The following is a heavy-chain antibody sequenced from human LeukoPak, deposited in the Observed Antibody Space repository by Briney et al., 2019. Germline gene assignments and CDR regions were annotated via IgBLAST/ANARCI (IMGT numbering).Heavy chain of an antibody. V-gene: IGHV1-8*03. CDR2: MNPNIGTT. D-gene: IGHD4-17*01. Sequence: GASVKVSCKASGYTFNNYDINWVRQATGQGLEWMGWMNPNIGTTDYAQKFQGRFTITMDTSISTTYMELSSLTSEDTAVYYCARSRVGNGDYLFEDVWGQGTLVTVSS. CDR1: GYTFNNYD. J-gene: IGHJ4*02. CDR3: ARSRVGNGDYLFEDV.